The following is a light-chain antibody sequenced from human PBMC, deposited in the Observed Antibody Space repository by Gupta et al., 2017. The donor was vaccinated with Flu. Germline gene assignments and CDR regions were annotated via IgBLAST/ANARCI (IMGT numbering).Light chain of an antibody. CDR1: KLGEKY. CDR3: QAWDSSTAV. J-gene: IGLJ1*01. Sequence: SYELTQPPSVSVSPGQTASITCSGDKLGEKYACWYQQKPGHSPVLFIYKDSKRPSGIPELFSGSNSGNTATLTISGTQAMDEDDYYCQAWDSSTAVFGTGTKVTVL. V-gene: IGLV3-1*01. CDR2: KDS.